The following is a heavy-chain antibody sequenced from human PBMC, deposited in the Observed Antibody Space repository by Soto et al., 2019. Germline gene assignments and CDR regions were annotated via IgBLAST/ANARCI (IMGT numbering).Heavy chain of an antibody. J-gene: IGHJ4*02. V-gene: IGHV1-2*02. CDR2: IGPESGAT. Sequence: GASVKVSCKASGYTFTGHYIHRVRQAPEQGPEWMGEIGPESGATRYAQRFQGRATMTRDMSITTVYMELNNLSPDDTAVYYCGRGRSGQIVVFYWGQGTPVTVSS. CDR1: GYTFTGHY. D-gene: IGHD1-26*01. CDR3: GRGRSGQIVVFY.